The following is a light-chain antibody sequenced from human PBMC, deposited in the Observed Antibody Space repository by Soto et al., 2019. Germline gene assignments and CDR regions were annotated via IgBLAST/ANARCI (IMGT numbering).Light chain of an antibody. CDR1: SSDVGGYNY. J-gene: IGLJ1*01. V-gene: IGLV2-11*01. CDR2: DVS. CDR3: CSYAGSSYV. Sequence: SALTQPRSVSGSPGQSVTISCTGTSSDVGGYNYVSWYQQHPGKAPKLMIYDVSKRPSGVLDRFSGSKSGNTASLSISGLQAEDEADYYCCSYAGSSYVFGTGTKVTVL.